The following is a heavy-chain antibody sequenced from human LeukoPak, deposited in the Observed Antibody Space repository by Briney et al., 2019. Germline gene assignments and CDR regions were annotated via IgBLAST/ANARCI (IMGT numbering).Heavy chain of an antibody. J-gene: IGHJ4*02. CDR2: IYYSGST. CDR1: GGSIGSSTYY. Sequence: SETLSLTCTVSGGSIGSSTYYWGWIRQPPGKGLEWIGNIYYSGSTYYSPSLKSRVTISVDTSKNQFSLKLSSVTASDAAVYYCATISSSWLNYFDYWGQGTLVTVSS. CDR3: ATISSSWLNYFDY. D-gene: IGHD6-13*01. V-gene: IGHV4-39*01.